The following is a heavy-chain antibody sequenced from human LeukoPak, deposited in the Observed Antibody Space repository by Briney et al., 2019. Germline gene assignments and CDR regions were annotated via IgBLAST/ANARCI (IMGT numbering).Heavy chain of an antibody. D-gene: IGHD3-22*01. J-gene: IGHJ4*02. V-gene: IGHV3-9*01. CDR1: GFTFDDYA. CDR3: TKGFGSTGYHGRVLDY. Sequence: GRSLRLSCAASGFTFDDYAMHWVRQAPGKGLEWVSGISWNSDSIGYADSVKGRFTISRDNAKNSLYLQMNSLRADDTALYYCTKGFGSTGYHGRVLDYWGQGTLVTVSS. CDR2: ISWNSDSI.